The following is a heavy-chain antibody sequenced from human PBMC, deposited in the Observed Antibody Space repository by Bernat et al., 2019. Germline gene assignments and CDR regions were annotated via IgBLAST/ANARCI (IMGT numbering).Heavy chain of an antibody. D-gene: IGHD2-2*01. Sequence: EVQLVESGGGLVQPGGSLRLSCAASGFTVSSNYMSWVRQAPGKGLEWVSVIYSGGSTYYADSVKGRFTISRDNSKNTLYLQMNSLRAEDTAVYYCAKYCRSTSCYLFDYWGQGTLVTVSS. CDR3: AKYCRSTSCYLFDY. CDR2: IYSGGST. J-gene: IGHJ4*02. CDR1: GFTVSSNY. V-gene: IGHV3-66*01.